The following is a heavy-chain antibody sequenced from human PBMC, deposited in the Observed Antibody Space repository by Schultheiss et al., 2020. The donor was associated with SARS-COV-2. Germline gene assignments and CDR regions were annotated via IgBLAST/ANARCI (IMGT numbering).Heavy chain of an antibody. CDR1: GGSISSYY. J-gene: IGHJ4*02. Sequence: SQTLSLTCTVSGGSISSYYWSWIRQPPGKGLEWIGYIYYSGSTNYNPSLKSRVTISVDTSKNQFSLKLSSVTAADTAVYYCARSPYYYDSSGYYYFDYWGQGTLVTVSS. CDR3: ARSPYYYDSSGYYYFDY. CDR2: IYYSGST. V-gene: IGHV4-59*08. D-gene: IGHD3-22*01.